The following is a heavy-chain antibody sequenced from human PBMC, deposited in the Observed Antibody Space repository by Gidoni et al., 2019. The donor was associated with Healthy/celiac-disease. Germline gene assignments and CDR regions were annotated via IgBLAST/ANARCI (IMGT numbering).Heavy chain of an antibody. CDR3: AKEREWLVSGYYYYGMDV. Sequence: EVQLLESGGGLVQPGGSLRLSCAASGFPFSSSAIGWVRQAPGKGLEWFSSISGSGGRTYYADSVKGRFNISRDNSKNTLYLQMNSRRAEDTAVDYCAKEREWLVSGYYYYGMDVWGQGTTVTVSS. CDR2: ISGSGGRT. V-gene: IGHV3-23*01. D-gene: IGHD6-19*01. J-gene: IGHJ6*02. CDR1: GFPFSSSA.